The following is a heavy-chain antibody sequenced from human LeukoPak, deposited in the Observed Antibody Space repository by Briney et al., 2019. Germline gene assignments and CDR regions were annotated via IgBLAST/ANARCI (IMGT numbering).Heavy chain of an antibody. J-gene: IGHJ4*02. Sequence: SETLSLTCAVYGGSFSGYYWSWIRQPPGKGLEWIGEINRGGSTNYNPPLKSRLTISVDTSKNHFSLKLSSVTTADTAVYYCARAGGVKTAALDLDYWGQGTLVTVSS. CDR1: GGSFSGYY. CDR3: ARAGGVKTAALDLDY. D-gene: IGHD6-25*01. CDR2: INRGGST. V-gene: IGHV4-34*01.